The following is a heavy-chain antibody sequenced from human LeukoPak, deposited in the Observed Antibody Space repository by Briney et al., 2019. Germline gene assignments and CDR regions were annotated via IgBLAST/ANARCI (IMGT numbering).Heavy chain of an antibody. CDR2: IWYDGSDK. CDR3: VDRFGEF. D-gene: IGHD3-10*01. J-gene: IGHJ4*02. Sequence: GGSLRLSCLASGFTFSDYYMGWIRQAPGKGLEWVAVIWYDGSDKYYADSVKGRFTISRDNSKNTLYLQMNSLRAEDTAVYYCVDRFGEFRGQGTLATVSS. CDR1: GFTFSDYY. V-gene: IGHV3-33*08.